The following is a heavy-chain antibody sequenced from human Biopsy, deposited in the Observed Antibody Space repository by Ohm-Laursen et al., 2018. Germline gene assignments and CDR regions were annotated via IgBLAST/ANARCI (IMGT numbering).Heavy chain of an antibody. CDR1: GFTFSSYA. CDR3: AEGDWIYYFDY. D-gene: IGHD2-21*02. Sequence: SLRLSCTASGFTFSSYAMTWVRQAPGKGLEWVSGIDGSGSSTYYADSVKGRFTISRDNSKNTLYLQMNSLRVEDTAVYYCAEGDWIYYFDYWGQGTLVTVSS. CDR2: IDGSGSST. J-gene: IGHJ4*02. V-gene: IGHV3-23*05.